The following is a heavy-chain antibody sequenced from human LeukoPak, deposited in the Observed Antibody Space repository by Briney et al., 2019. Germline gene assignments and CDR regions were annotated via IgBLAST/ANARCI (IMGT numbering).Heavy chain of an antibody. CDR1: GGSISSGSYY. CDR3: ARDSHRGYCSSTSCSAPYYYYYMDV. Sequence: PSQTLSLTCTVSGGSISSGSYYWSWIRQPAGKGLEWIGRIYTSGSTNYNPSLKSRVTISVDTSKNQFSLKLSSVTAADTAVYYCARDSHRGYCSSTSCSAPYYYYYMDVWGKGTTVTISS. CDR2: IYTSGST. J-gene: IGHJ6*03. D-gene: IGHD2-2*01. V-gene: IGHV4-61*02.